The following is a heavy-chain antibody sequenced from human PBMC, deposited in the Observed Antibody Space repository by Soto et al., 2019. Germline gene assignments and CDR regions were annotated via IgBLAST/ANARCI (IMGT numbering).Heavy chain of an antibody. CDR3: AKDSHSQSSSWYNDYYYGMDV. D-gene: IGHD6-13*01. CDR2: SSGSGGST. CDR1: GFTFSSND. J-gene: IGHJ6*02. V-gene: IGHV3-23*01. Sequence: GSLGLACGASGFTFSSNDMSWVRQAGGKGLEWVSASSGSGGSTYYADSVKGRFTISRDNSKTTLYRQMNSLRDEDQAVYYCAKDSHSQSSSWYNDYYYGMDVWGQGTTVTVSS.